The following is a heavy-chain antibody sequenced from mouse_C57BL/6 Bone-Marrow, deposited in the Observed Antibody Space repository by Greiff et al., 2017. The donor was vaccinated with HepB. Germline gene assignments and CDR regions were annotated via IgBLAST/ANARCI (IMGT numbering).Heavy chain of an antibody. D-gene: IGHD1-1*01. Sequence: VQLKQSGPELVKPGASVKMSCKASGYTFTDYNMHWVKQSHGKSLEWIGYINPNNGGTSYNQKFKGKATLTVNKSSSTAYMELRSLTSEDSAVYYCAITTVVADYWGQGTTLTVSS. CDR1: GYTFTDYN. J-gene: IGHJ2*01. V-gene: IGHV1-22*01. CDR2: INPNNGGT. CDR3: AITTVVADY.